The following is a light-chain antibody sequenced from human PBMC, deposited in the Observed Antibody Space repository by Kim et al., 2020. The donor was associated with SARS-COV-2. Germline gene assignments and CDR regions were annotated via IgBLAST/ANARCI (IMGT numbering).Light chain of an antibody. CDR2: DAS. CDR3: QQRANWPTVT. Sequence: EIVLTQSPATLSLSPGERATLSCRASQSVGSYLAWYQQRPGQAPRLLIYDASNRATGIPARFSGSGSGTDFTLTINSLEPEDFAVYYCQQRANWPTVTFGGGTKVGYQT. CDR1: QSVGSY. V-gene: IGKV3-11*01. J-gene: IGKJ4*01.